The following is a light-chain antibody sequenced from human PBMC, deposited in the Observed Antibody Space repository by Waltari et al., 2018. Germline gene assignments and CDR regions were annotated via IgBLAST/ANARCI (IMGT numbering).Light chain of an antibody. CDR3: VLYMGSGISV. CDR2: STN. J-gene: IGLJ3*02. CDR1: SGSVSTSYY. Sequence: QTVVTQEPSFSVSPGGTVTLTCGLSSGSVSTSYYPSWYQQTPVQAPRTLIYSTNTRSSGVPDRFSGSILGDKAALTITGAQADDESAYYCVLYMGSGISVFGGGTKLTVL. V-gene: IGLV8-61*01.